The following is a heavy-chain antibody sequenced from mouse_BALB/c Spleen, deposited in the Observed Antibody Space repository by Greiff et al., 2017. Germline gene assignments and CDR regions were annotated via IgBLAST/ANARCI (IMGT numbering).Heavy chain of an antibody. Sequence: VKLQESGPGLVAPSQSLSITCTVSGFSLTNSGVHWVRQSPGKGLEWLGVIWGDGSTNYNSAFKSRLSISKDNSKSQVFLKMNSLQTDDTARYYCAKPSYGNYVSAYWGQGTLVTVSA. CDR1: GFSLTNSG. D-gene: IGHD2-1*01. CDR2: IWGDGST. J-gene: IGHJ3*01. V-gene: IGHV2-6-6*01. CDR3: AKPSYGNYVSAY.